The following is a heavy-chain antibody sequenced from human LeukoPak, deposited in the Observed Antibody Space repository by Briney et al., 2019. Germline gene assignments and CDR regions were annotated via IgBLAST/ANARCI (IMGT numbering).Heavy chain of an antibody. CDR1: GFTFSRYS. V-gene: IGHV3-7*01. D-gene: IGHD6-19*01. CDR2: IKDDGSDK. Sequence: GGSRRLSCTDSGFTFSRYSMSWVRQAPGKGLEWVANIKDDGSDKYYADAVKGRFTISRDNAEKSLFLQMNNLRVEDTATYYCARELFSSLGSSGKYDNWGQGNLVTVSS. CDR3: ARELFSSLGSSGKYDN. J-gene: IGHJ4*02.